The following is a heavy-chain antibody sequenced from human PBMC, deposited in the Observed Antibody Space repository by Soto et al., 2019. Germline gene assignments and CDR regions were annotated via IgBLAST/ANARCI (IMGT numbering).Heavy chain of an antibody. J-gene: IGHJ4*02. D-gene: IGHD1-7*01. CDR1: GYTFNNYA. V-gene: IGHV3-23*01. Sequence: GSLRLSCTASGYTFNNYAMSWVRQAPGKGLEWISAISGSGGSTYYADSVKGRFTISRDNSKNTLYLQMNSLRAEDTALYYCEKDGFTGTTPYFFDYWGQGTPVTVYS. CDR2: ISGSGGST. CDR3: EKDGFTGTTPYFFDY.